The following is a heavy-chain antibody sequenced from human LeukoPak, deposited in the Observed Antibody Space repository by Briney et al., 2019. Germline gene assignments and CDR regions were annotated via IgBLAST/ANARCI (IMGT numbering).Heavy chain of an antibody. D-gene: IGHD3-10*01. CDR3: ARALLLWFGELSGAFDI. CDR1: GYTFTSYD. J-gene: IGHJ3*02. CDR2: MNPNSGNT. V-gene: IGHV1-8*03. Sequence: ASVKVSCKASGYTFTSYDINWVRQATGQGLEWMGWMNPNSGNTGYAQKFQGRVTITRNTSISTAYMELSSLRSEDTAVYYCARALLLWFGELSGAFDIWGQGTMVTVSS.